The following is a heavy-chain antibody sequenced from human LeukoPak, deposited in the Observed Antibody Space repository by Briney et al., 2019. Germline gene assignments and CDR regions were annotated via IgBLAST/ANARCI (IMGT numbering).Heavy chain of an antibody. CDR2: IYPGDSET. CDR1: GYSFTTYW. V-gene: IGHV5-51*01. J-gene: IGHJ4*02. Sequence: GESLKISCKGSGYSFTTYWIAWVRQMPGKGLEWMGIIYPGDSETGYNPSFQGQVTISADKSISTAYLQCSSLRASDTAIYYCARGSRWFFDYWGQGTLVTVPS. CDR3: ARGSRWFFDY. D-gene: IGHD6-13*01.